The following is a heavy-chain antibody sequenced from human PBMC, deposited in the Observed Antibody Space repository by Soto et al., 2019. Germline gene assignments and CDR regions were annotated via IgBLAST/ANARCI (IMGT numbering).Heavy chain of an antibody. J-gene: IGHJ4*02. CDR2: IYYSRGD. CDR1: GDSINSADYY. D-gene: IGHD3-22*01. CDR3: ARVVQFYDSSGYSFSYFDY. Sequence: SETLSLTCTVSGDSINSADYYWSWLRQPPGKGLEWIGYIYYSRGDYYNPSLGRRATITIDTSRNQFSLNLMSVTAADTAVYYCARVVQFYDSSGYSFSYFDYWGQGALVTVSS. V-gene: IGHV4-30-4*01.